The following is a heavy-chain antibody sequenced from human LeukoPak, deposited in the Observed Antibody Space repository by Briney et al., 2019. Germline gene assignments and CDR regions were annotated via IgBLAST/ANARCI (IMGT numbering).Heavy chain of an antibody. V-gene: IGHV1-69*05. CDR1: GGTFSSYA. J-gene: IGHJ4*02. D-gene: IGHD6-13*01. Sequence: ASVKVSCKASGGTFSSYAISWVRQAPGQGLEWMGGIIPIFGTANYAQKFQGRVTITTDESTSTAYMELSSLRSEDTAVYYCARSRIAALGTFDYWGQGTLVTVSS. CDR3: ARSRIAALGTFDY. CDR2: IIPIFGTA.